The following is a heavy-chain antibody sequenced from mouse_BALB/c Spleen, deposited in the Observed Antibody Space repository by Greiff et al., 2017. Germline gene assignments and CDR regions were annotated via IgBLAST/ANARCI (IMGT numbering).Heavy chain of an antibody. CDR2: ISSGGSYT. J-gene: IGHJ2*01. Sequence: EVKVVESGGDLVKPGGSLKLSCAASGFTFSSYGMSWVRQTPDKRLEWVATISSGGSYTYYPDSVKGRFTISRDNAKNTLYLQMSSLKSEDTAMYYCAREEPFDYWGQGTTLTVSS. V-gene: IGHV5-6*01. CDR1: GFTFSSYG. CDR3: AREEPFDY.